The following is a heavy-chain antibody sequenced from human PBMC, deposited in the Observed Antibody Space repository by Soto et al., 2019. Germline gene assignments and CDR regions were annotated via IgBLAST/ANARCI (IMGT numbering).Heavy chain of an antibody. V-gene: IGHV4-61*01. CDR3: ARASPKYYYDSSGLSAFDY. CDR2: IYYSGST. CDR1: GGSVSSGSYY. Sequence: QVQLQESGPGLVKPSETLSLTCTVSGGSVSSGSYYWSWIRQPPGKGLEWIGYIYYSGSTNYNPSLKSRVTISVDTSKNQFSLKLSSVTAADTAVYYCARASPKYYYDSSGLSAFDYWGQGTLVTVSS. J-gene: IGHJ4*02. D-gene: IGHD3-22*01.